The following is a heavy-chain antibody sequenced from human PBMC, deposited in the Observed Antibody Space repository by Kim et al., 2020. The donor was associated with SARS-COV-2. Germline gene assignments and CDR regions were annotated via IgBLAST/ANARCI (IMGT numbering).Heavy chain of an antibody. J-gene: IGHJ4*02. CDR3: ASALGH. CDR2: YTIGRT. V-gene: IGHV4-4*07. Sequence: YTIGRTNYNPPLQSRVPMSVDMSKNQFSLKLSSVTAADTAVYYCASALGHWGQGTLVTVSS. D-gene: IGHD3-16*02.